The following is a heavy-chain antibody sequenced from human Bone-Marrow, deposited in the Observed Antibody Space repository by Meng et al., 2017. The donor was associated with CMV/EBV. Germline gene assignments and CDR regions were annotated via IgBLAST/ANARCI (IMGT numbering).Heavy chain of an antibody. J-gene: IGHJ4*02. D-gene: IGHD2-15*01. CDR2: IYYSGST. V-gene: IGHV4-31*03. CDR3: ARCHPVNGAALRN. Sequence: SETLSLTCTVSGGSISSGGYYWSWIRQHPGKGLEWIGYIYYSGSTYYNPSLKSRVTISVDTSKNQFSLKLSSVTAADTAVYYCARCHPVNGAALRNWGQGTLVTVSS. CDR1: GGSISSGGYY.